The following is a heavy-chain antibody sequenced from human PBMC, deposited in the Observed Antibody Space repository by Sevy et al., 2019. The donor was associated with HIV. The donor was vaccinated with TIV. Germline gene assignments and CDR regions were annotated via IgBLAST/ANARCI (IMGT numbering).Heavy chain of an antibody. CDR2: IKSKSDGGTV. D-gene: IGHD6-13*01. V-gene: IGHV3-15*01. CDR1: GFTFSDAW. CDR3: ITYPRITTTGTGGFDP. Sequence: GGSLRLPCAASGFTFSDAWMGWVRQAAGKGLECVGRIKSKSDGGTVEDAAPVKGRFTISRDDSKDTLYLQMNSLKTEDTAVYFCITYPRITTTGTGGFDPWGQGTLVTVSS. J-gene: IGHJ5*02.